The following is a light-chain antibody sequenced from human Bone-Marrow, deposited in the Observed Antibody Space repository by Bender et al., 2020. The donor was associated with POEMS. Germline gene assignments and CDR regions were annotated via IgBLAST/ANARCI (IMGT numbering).Light chain of an antibody. J-gene: IGLJ3*02. CDR2: DVS. CDR3: AVWDDSLNGWV. V-gene: IGLV2-8*01. Sequence: QSALTQPPSASGSPGQSVTISCTGTSSDVGGYNYVSWYQQHPGKAPQLLIYDVSYRPSGISNRFSGSKSGNTASLTISGLRAEDEADYYCAVWDDSLNGWVFGGGTKLNVL. CDR1: SSDVGGYNY.